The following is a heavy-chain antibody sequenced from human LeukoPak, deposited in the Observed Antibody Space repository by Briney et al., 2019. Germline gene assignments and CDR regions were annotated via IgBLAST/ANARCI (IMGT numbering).Heavy chain of an antibody. CDR3: AKRAKIYYDSSGYSRPFDY. D-gene: IGHD3-22*01. Sequence: PGGSLRLSCAASGFTFSSYAMSWVRQAPGKGLEWVSAISGSGGSTYYADSVKGRFTISRDNSKNTLYLQMNSLRAEDTAVYYCAKRAKIYYDSSGYSRPFDYWGQGTLVTVSS. CDR2: ISGSGGST. CDR1: GFTFSSYA. J-gene: IGHJ4*02. V-gene: IGHV3-23*01.